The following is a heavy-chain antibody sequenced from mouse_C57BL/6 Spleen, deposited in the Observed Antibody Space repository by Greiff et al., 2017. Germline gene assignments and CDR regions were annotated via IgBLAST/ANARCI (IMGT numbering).Heavy chain of an antibody. D-gene: IGHD1-1*01. CDR1: GFSLTSYG. J-gene: IGHJ4*01. Sequence: VQLKESGPGLVQPSQSLSITCTVSGFSLTSYGVHWVRQSPGKGLEWLGVIWSGGSTDYNAALISRLSIRKDNSKSQVFFKMNSLQANDTAIYYCARDPLTVVAKGAMDYWGQGTSVTVSS. CDR3: ARDPLTVVAKGAMDY. V-gene: IGHV2-2*02. CDR2: IWSGGST.